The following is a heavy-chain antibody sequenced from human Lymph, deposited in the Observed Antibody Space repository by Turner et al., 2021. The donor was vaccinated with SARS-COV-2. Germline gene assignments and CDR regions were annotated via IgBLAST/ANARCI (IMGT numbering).Heavy chain of an antibody. Sequence: QVQLQESGPSLVKLLETLSLTCTVSGGSMNSNYWSWIRQPPGKGLEWIGYIYYRGSTNYNPSLKSRVTISVDTSKNQFSLKLTSVTAADTAIYYCARETVNNWVDPWGQGILVTVSS. CDR3: ARETVNNWVDP. CDR2: IYYRGST. J-gene: IGHJ5*02. V-gene: IGHV4-59*01. CDR1: GGSMNSNY. D-gene: IGHD2-21*02.